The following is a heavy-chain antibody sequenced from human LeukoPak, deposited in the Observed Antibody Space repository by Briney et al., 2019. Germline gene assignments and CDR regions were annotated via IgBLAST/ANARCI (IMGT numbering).Heavy chain of an antibody. Sequence: QSGGSLRLSCAASGFTFSSYWMSWVRQAPGKGLEWVANIKQDGSEKYYVDSVKGRFTISRDNAKNSLYLQTNSLRAEDTAVYYCARRRYSGSSQHFDYWGQGTLVTVSS. CDR1: GFTFSSYW. CDR2: IKQDGSEK. J-gene: IGHJ4*02. V-gene: IGHV3-7*01. D-gene: IGHD1-26*01. CDR3: ARRRYSGSSQHFDY.